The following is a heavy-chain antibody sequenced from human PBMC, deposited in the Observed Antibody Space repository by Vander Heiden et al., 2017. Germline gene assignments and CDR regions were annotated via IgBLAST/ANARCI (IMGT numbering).Heavy chain of an antibody. V-gene: IGHV1-18*01. CDR1: GYTFTSYG. CDR3: ARDCQPITIFAYYYGMDV. J-gene: IGHJ6*02. Sequence: QVQLVQSGAEVKKPGASVKVSCTASGYTFTSYGISWVRQAPGQGREWMGWISAYNGNTNYAQKLQGRVTMTTDTSTSTAYMELRSLRSDDTAVYYCARDCQPITIFAYYYGMDVWGQGTTVTVSS. CDR2: ISAYNGNT. D-gene: IGHD3-3*01.